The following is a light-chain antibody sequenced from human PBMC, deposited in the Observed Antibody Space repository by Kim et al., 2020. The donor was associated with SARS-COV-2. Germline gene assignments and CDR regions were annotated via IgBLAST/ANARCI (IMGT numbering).Light chain of an antibody. CDR3: SSYAGSHNYV. CDR2: EVP. V-gene: IGLV2-8*01. Sequence: PSFTLSSTGTGSDVGGYTDVSCYHQHPGKAPHLFIYEVPKRHSGVPDRFSGSKSGNTASLTVSGHQAEDEADYYCSSYAGSHNYVFGSGTQLTVL. CDR1: GSDVGGYTD. J-gene: IGLJ1*01.